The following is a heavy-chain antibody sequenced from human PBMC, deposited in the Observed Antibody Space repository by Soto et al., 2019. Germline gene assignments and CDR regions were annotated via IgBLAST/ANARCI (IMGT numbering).Heavy chain of an antibody. CDR3: ARGREDVYDFWSGSVYYYYYMDV. V-gene: IGHV1-8*01. D-gene: IGHD3-3*01. J-gene: IGHJ6*03. CDR1: GYTFTSYD. CDR2: MNPNSGNT. Sequence: QVQLVQSGAEVKKPGASVKVSCKASGYTFTSYDINWVRQATGQGLEWMGWMNPNSGNTGYAQKFQGRVTMTRNTSISTAYMELSSLRSEDTAVYYCARGREDVYDFWSGSVYYYYYMDVWGKGTTVTVSS.